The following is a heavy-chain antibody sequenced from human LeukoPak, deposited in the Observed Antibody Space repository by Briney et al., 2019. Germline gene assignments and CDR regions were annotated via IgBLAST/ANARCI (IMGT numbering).Heavy chain of an antibody. D-gene: IGHD3-10*01. J-gene: IGHJ4*02. CDR1: GGSISSGGYS. CDR3: ATSLYGSGSPLFDY. V-gene: IGHV4-30-2*01. Sequence: SETLSLTCAVSGGSISSGGYSWSWIRQPPGKGLEWIGYIYHSGSTNYNPSLKSRVTISVDTSKNQFSLKLSSVTAADTAVYYCATSLYGSGSPLFDYWGQGTLVTVSS. CDR2: IYHSGST.